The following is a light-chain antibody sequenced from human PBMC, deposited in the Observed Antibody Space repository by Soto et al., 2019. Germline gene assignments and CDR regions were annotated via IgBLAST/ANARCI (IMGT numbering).Light chain of an antibody. CDR1: QSVSSSTY. J-gene: IGKJ5*01. Sequence: EIVLTQSPGTLSLSPGERATLSCRASQSVSSSTYLAWYQQKAGQAPRLLIYDASSRATGIPDRFSGSGSRTDFTLTISRLEPEDFAVYYCQQYGSSPITFGQATRLEIK. V-gene: IGKV3-20*01. CDR2: DAS. CDR3: QQYGSSPIT.